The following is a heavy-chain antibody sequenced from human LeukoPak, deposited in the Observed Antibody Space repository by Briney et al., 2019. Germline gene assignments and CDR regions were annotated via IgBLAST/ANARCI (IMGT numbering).Heavy chain of an antibody. CDR1: GYTFTSYD. J-gene: IGHJ4*02. CDR3: ARRSFWDYGDSGGDFDY. Sequence: ASVNVSCKASGYTFTSYDINWVRQATGQGLEWMGWMNPNSGNTGYAQKFQGRVTMTRNTSISTAYMELSSLRSEDTAVYYCARRSFWDYGDSGGDFDYWGQGTLVTVSS. D-gene: IGHD4-17*01. CDR2: MNPNSGNT. V-gene: IGHV1-8*01.